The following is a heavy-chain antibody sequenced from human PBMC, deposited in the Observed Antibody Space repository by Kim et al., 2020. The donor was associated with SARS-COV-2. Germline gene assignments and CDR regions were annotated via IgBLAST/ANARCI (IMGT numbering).Heavy chain of an antibody. V-gene: IGHV1-69*13. CDR2: IIPIFGTA. CDR1: GGTFSSYA. CDR3: ASRGIAARAHFDY. J-gene: IGHJ4*02. D-gene: IGHD6-6*01. Sequence: SVKVSCKASGGTFSSYAISWVRQAPGQGLEWMGGIIPIFGTANYAQKFQGRVTITADESTSTAYMELSSLRSEDTAVYYCASRGIAARAHFDYWGQGTLVTVSS.